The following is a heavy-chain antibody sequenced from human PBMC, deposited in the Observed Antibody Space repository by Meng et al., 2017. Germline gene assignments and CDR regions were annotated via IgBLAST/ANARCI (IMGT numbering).Heavy chain of an antibody. CDR2: MNPNSGNT. Sequence: ASVKVSCKASGYTFTSYDINWVRQATGQGLEWMGWMNPNSGNTGYAQKFQGRVTMTRNTSISTAYMELSSLRSEDTAVYYCARGPEGPPYYDFWSGYYTAVDAFDIGGQGTMVTVSS. V-gene: IGHV1-8*01. J-gene: IGHJ3*02. D-gene: IGHD3-3*01. CDR1: GYTFTSYD. CDR3: ARGPEGPPYYDFWSGYYTAVDAFDI.